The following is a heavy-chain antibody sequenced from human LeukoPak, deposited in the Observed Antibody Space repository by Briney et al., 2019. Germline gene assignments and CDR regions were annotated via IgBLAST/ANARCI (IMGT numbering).Heavy chain of an antibody. V-gene: IGHV1-69*05. D-gene: IGHD6-13*01. CDR2: IMPIFGTA. J-gene: IGHJ6*03. CDR3: ARASYSSSWHYYYYYMDV. Sequence: VASVKVSCKASGYTFTSYYMHWVRQAPGQGLEWMGGIMPIFGTANYAQKFQGRVTITTDESTSTAYMELSSLRSEDTAVYYCARASYSSSWHYYYYYMDVWGKGTTVTVPS. CDR1: GYTFTSYY.